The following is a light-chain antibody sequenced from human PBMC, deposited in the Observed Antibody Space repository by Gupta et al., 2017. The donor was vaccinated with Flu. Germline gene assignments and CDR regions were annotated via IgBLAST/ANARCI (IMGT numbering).Light chain of an antibody. Sequence: TVTITCGGTSGDVGRICCRSWYQQSPGKPPRRLMYDIGRRCAGVSDRFSGSNRGNRAALTIAGVQAEDQSHYYCRLYGGGGVSVFGEGTKVTV. J-gene: IGLJ2*01. CDR2: DIG. V-gene: IGLV8-61*01. CDR3: RLYGGGGVSV. CDR1: SGDVGRICC.